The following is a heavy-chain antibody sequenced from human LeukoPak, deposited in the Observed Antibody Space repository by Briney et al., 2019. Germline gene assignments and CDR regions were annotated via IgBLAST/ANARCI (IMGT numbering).Heavy chain of an antibody. CDR3: ATYSSSDAFDI. Sequence: GASVKVSCKASGYTFTDYYMHWVQQAPGKGLEWMGRVDPEDGETIYAEKFQGRVTINADTSTDTAYMELSSLRSEDTAVYYCATYSSSDAFDIWGQGTMVTVSS. CDR2: VDPEDGET. V-gene: IGHV1-69-2*01. J-gene: IGHJ3*02. D-gene: IGHD6-6*01. CDR1: GYTFTDYY.